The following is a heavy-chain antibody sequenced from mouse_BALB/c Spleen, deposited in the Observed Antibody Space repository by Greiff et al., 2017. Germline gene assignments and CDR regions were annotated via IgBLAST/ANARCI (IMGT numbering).Heavy chain of an antibody. D-gene: IGHD1-1*01. CDR2: ISSGSSTI. CDR1: GFTFSSFG. Sequence: DVMLVESGGGLVQPGGSRKLSCAASGFTFSSFGMHWVRQAPEKGLEWVAYISSGSSTIYYADTVKGRFTISRDNPKNTLFLQMTSLRSEDTAMYYCASYYGSFAMDYWGQGTSVTVSS. CDR3: ASYYGSFAMDY. J-gene: IGHJ4*01. V-gene: IGHV5-17*02.